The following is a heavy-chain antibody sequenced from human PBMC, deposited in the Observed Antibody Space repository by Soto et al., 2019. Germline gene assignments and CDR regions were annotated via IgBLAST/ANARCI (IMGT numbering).Heavy chain of an antibody. Sequence: GASVKVSCKASGYTFTSYGISWVRQAPGQGLEWLGWIIAYNGNTNYAQKFQGRVTMTTDTSTSTAYLELRSLRSDDTAVYYCSRDPPITMVRGVIIHNWFDPWGQGTLVTVSS. J-gene: IGHJ5*02. CDR2: IIAYNGNT. V-gene: IGHV1-18*01. D-gene: IGHD3-10*01. CDR3: SRDPPITMVRGVIIHNWFDP. CDR1: GYTFTSYG.